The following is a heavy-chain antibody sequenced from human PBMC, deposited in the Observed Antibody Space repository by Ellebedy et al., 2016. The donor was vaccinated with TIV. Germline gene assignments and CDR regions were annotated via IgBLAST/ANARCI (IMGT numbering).Heavy chain of an antibody. D-gene: IGHD2-21*01. CDR3: SIVDWYRSDY. CDR1: GFSFGSYW. Sequence: GGSLRLSCAASGFSFGSYWMLWVRQPPGKGLEWVSLISGNGEYTYYADSVKGRLTISRDNSMDTLYLQMNSLRVEDTAIYYCSIVDWYRSDYWGQGSLVTVSS. J-gene: IGHJ4*02. CDR2: ISGNGEYT. V-gene: IGHV3-23*01.